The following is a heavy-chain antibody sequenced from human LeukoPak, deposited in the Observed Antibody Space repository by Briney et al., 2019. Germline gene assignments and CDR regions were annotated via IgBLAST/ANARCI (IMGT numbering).Heavy chain of an antibody. J-gene: IGHJ4*02. Sequence: PSETLSLTCAVYGGSFSGYYWSWIRQPPGKGLEWIGEINHSGSTNYNPSLKSRVTISVDTSKNQFSLKLSSVTAADTAVYYCARGPSITMIVVDPQGDYWGQGTLVTVSS. CDR1: GGSFSGYY. CDR3: ARGPSITMIVVDPQGDY. CDR2: INHSGST. V-gene: IGHV4-34*01. D-gene: IGHD3-22*01.